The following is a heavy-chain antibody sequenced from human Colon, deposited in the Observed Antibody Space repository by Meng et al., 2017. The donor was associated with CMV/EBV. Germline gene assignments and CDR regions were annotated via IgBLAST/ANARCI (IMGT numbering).Heavy chain of an antibody. V-gene: IGHV4-34*01. Sequence: SFSGYYWSWIRQPPGKGLEWIGEMNHSGNINHNPSLKSRLTISIDTSKNQFSLKLNSMTAADTAVYYCARGRGRMTVFGVVIGFDSWGQGTLVTVSS. CDR3: ARGRGRMTVFGVVIGFDS. D-gene: IGHD3-3*01. CDR1: SFSGYY. J-gene: IGHJ4*02. CDR2: MNHSGNI.